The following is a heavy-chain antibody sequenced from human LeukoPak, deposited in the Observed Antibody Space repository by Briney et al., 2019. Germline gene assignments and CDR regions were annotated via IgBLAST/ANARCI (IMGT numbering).Heavy chain of an antibody. CDR2: IYTSGST. V-gene: IGHV4-4*09. J-gene: IGHJ5*02. CDR1: GGSISSYY. Sequence: PSETQSLTCTVSGGSISSYYWSWIRQPPGKGLEWIGYIYTSGSTNYNPSLKSRVTISVDTSKNQFSLKLSSVTAADTAVYYCARQDGYCSITSCYNHNWFDPWGQGTLVTVSS. CDR3: ARQDGYCSITSCYNHNWFDP. D-gene: IGHD2-2*02.